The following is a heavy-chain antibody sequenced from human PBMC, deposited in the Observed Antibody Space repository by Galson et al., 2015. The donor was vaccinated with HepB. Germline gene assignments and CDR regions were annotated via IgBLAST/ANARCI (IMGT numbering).Heavy chain of an antibody. V-gene: IGHV6-1*01. Sequence: CAISGDSVSSNSAAWNWIRQSPSRGLEWLGRTYYRAKGYNDYAVSVKSRITINPDTSKNQFSLQLNSVTPEDTAVYYCAGTIAARPGPYYYYYGMDVWGQGTTVTVSS. J-gene: IGHJ6*02. CDR3: AGTIAARPGPYYYYYGMDV. CDR2: TYYRAKGYN. D-gene: IGHD6-6*01. CDR1: GDSVSSNSAA.